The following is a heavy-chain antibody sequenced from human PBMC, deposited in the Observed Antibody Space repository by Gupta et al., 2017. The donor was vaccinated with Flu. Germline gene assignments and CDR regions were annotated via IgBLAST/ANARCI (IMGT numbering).Heavy chain of an antibody. CDR3: ATVTTGC. CDR2: INAEGSST. J-gene: IGHJ4*02. D-gene: IGHD4-17*01. CDR1: GFTFSTSY. V-gene: IGHV3-74*03. Sequence: EVQLVESGGGLVQPGGSMRLSCAASGFTFSTSYLQWVRQAPGKGLVWVSRINAEGSSTTYADSVKGRFTTSRDNAKNTLYLQMNSLGADDTAVYYCATVTTGCWGQGTLVTVSS.